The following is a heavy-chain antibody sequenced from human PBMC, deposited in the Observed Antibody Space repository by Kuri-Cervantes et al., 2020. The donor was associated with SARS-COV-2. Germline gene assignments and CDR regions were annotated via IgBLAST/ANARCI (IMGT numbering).Heavy chain of an antibody. CDR2: MNPNSGNT. CDR3: ARGRLWPRLFGSGWYVLDY. J-gene: IGHJ4*02. V-gene: IGHV1-8*02. CDR1: GYTFTSYG. Sequence: ASVKVSCKASGYTFTSYGINWVRQATGQGLEWMGWMNPNSGNTGYAQKFQGRVTMTRNTSVSTAYMELSSLRSEDTAVYYCARGRLWPRLFGSGWYVLDYWGQGTLVTVSS. D-gene: IGHD6-19*01.